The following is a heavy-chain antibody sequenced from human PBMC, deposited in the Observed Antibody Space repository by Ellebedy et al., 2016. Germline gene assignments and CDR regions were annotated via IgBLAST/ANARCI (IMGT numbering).Heavy chain of an antibody. V-gene: IGHV3-74*01. Sequence: GGSLRLXXRGSGFIFGHYWMHWVRQVPGKGWVSVSRTNSDGTATLYADSVKGRFTVSRDNAENMLYLQMNSLGAEDTAVYYCAREMATIKAYYYGLDVWGHGTTVTVSS. D-gene: IGHD5-24*01. CDR2: TNSDGTAT. CDR3: AREMATIKAYYYGLDV. J-gene: IGHJ6*02. CDR1: GFIFGHYW.